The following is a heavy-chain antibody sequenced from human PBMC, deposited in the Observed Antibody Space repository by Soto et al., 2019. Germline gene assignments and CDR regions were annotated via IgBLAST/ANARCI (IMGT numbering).Heavy chain of an antibody. CDR2: IWYDGSNK. V-gene: IGHV3-33*01. Sequence: GGSLRLSCAASGFTFSSYGMHWVRQAPGKGLEWVAVIWYDGSNKYYADSVKGRFTISRDNSKNTLYLQMNSLRAEDTAVYYCARDRPSGVWGSYRYLVYWGQGTLVTVSS. CDR3: ARDRPSGVWGSYRYLVY. J-gene: IGHJ4*02. D-gene: IGHD3-16*02. CDR1: GFTFSSYG.